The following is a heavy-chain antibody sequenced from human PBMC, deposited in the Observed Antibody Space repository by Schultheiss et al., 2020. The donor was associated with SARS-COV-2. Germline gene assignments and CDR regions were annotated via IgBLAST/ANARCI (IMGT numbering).Heavy chain of an antibody. J-gene: IGHJ4*02. D-gene: IGHD3-3*01. V-gene: IGHV3-23*01. CDR2: ISGSGGST. Sequence: GGSLRLSCAASGFTFSSYEMNWVRQAPGKGLEWVSAISGSGGSTYYADSVKGRFTISRDNSKNTLYLQMNSLRAEDTAVYYCAKDLGIFGVVIDYWGQGTLVTVSS. CDR3: AKDLGIFGVVIDY. CDR1: GFTFSSYE.